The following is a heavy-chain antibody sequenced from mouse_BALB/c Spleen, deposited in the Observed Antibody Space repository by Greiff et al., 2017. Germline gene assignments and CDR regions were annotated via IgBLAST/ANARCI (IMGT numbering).Heavy chain of an antibody. Sequence: EVKLMESGGGLVKPGGSLKLSCAASGFTFSDYYMYWVRQTPEKRLEWVATISDGGRYTYYQDSVKGRFTISGDNAKNNLYLQMSSLKSEDTAMYYCARVRVYQSLPYWCFDVWGAGTTVTVSS. J-gene: IGHJ1*01. CDR2: ISDGGRYT. CDR3: ARVRVYQSLPYWCFDV. D-gene: IGHD1-3*01. V-gene: IGHV5-4*02. CDR1: GFTFSDYY.